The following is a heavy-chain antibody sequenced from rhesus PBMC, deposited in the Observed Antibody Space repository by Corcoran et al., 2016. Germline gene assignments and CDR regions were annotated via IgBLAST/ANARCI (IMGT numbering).Heavy chain of an antibody. Sequence: EVQLVESGGGLAKPGGSLRLSCAASGFTFSSYWMNWVRQAPGKGLEWVSAINSGGGSTYYADSVKGRFTISRDNSKSTLSLQMNSLRAEYTAVYYCAKEWGYSGSDYWGQGVLVTVSS. D-gene: IGHD6-25*01. CDR2: INSGGGST. V-gene: IGHV3S25*01. CDR3: AKEWGYSGSDY. J-gene: IGHJ4*01. CDR1: GFTFSSYW.